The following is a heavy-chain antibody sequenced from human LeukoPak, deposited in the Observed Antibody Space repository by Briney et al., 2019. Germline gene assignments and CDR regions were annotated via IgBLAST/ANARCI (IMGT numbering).Heavy chain of an antibody. CDR2: INSDGSST. CDR1: GFTFSSYW. CDR3: ARANYYGPGANYYYYMDV. D-gene: IGHD3-10*01. Sequence: PGGSLRLSCAASGFTFSSYWMHWVRQAPGKGLVWVSRINSDGSSTSYADSVKGRFTISRDNAKNTLYLQMNSLRAEDTAVYYCARANYYGPGANYYYYMDVWGKGTTVTISS. J-gene: IGHJ6*03. V-gene: IGHV3-74*01.